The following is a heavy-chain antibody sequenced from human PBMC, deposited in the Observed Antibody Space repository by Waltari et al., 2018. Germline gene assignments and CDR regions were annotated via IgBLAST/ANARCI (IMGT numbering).Heavy chain of an antibody. CDR1: GYRLTDYY. D-gene: IGHD3-10*01. V-gene: IGHV1-69-2*01. CDR2: VDPEDGET. J-gene: IGHJ3*01. CDR3: VTALGDRSSASRPFDV. Sequence: EVQLLQSGPELKTPGSTVTISCQVAGYRLTDYYLHWVQQAPGKGPQWMGLVDPEDGETIYAERFQGRVTITADTSTETAFMELSSLTSDDTAVYYCVTALGDRSSASRPFDVWGLGTLITVSS.